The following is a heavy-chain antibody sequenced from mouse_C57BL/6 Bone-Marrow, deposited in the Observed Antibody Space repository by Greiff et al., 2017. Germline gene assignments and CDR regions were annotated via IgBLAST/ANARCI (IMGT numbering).Heavy chain of an antibody. V-gene: IGHV14-1*01. Sequence: VQLQQSGAELVRPGASVKLSCTASGFNITDYYMHWVKQRPEQGLEWIGRIDPEDGDTEYAPKFQGKATMTADTSSNTAYLQLSSLTSEDTAVYYCTTCLIRLDWYAMDYWGQGTSVTVSS. J-gene: IGHJ4*01. CDR2: IDPEDGDT. CDR1: GFNITDYY. D-gene: IGHD2-12*01. CDR3: TTCLIRLDWYAMDY.